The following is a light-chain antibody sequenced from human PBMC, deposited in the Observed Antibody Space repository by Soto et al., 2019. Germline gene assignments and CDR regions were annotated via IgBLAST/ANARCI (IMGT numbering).Light chain of an antibody. CDR2: GAS. CDR3: QQYDGSPLT. V-gene: IGKV3-20*01. Sequence: EIVLTQSPAILSLSPGERATLSCRASQILSINSLAWYQQKRGQTPRLLVYGASTRHTGIPDRFIGSGSGTDFALTISRLEPEDFGMYYCQQYDGSPLTFGPGARVDIK. J-gene: IGKJ3*01. CDR1: QILSINS.